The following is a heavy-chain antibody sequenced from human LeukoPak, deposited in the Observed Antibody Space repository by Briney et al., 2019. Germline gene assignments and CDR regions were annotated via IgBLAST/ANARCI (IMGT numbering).Heavy chain of an antibody. V-gene: IGHV3-66*02. Sequence: PGGSLRLSCAASGFSVSTNYMSWVRQAPGKGLEWVSVMYSGGSTYYADSVKGRFTISRDNSKNTLYLQMNSLRAEDTAAYYCARVYSSGFDYWGQGTLVTVSS. CDR3: ARVYSSGFDY. CDR1: GFSVSTNY. J-gene: IGHJ4*02. D-gene: IGHD3-22*01. CDR2: MYSGGST.